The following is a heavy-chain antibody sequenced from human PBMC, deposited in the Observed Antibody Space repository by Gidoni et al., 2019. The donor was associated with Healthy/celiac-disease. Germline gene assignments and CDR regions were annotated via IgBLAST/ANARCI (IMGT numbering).Heavy chain of an antibody. J-gene: IGHJ1*01. V-gene: IGHV3-33*01. CDR3: ARDQGGRSGSVAFQH. CDR2: IWYDGSNK. Sequence: QVQLVESGGGVVQPGRSLRLSCAASGFTFSSYGMHWVRQAPGKGLEWVAVIWYDGSNKYYADSVKGRFTISRDNSKNTLYLQMNSLRAEDTAVYYCARDQGGRSGSVAFQHWGQGTLVTVSS. D-gene: IGHD1-26*01. CDR1: GFTFSSYG.